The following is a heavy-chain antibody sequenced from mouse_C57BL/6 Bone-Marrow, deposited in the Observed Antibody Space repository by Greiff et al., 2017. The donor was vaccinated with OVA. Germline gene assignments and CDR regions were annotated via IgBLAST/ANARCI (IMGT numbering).Heavy chain of an antibody. V-gene: IGHV5-6*01. CDR3: AREGGLVYAMDY. CDR1: GFTFSSYG. D-gene: IGHD2-4*01. Sequence: EVKVVESGGDLVKPGGSLKLSCAASGFTFSSYGMSWVRQTPDKRLEWVATISSGGSYTYYPDSVKGRFTISRDNAKNTLYLQMSSLKSEDTAMYYCAREGGLVYAMDYWGQGTSVTVSS. CDR2: ISSGGSYT. J-gene: IGHJ4*01.